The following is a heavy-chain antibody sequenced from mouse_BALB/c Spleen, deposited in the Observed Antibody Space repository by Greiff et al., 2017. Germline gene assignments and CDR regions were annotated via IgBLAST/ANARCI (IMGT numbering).Heavy chain of an antibody. CDR3: YGSSYSYYFDY. J-gene: IGHJ2*01. D-gene: IGHD1-1*01. CDR2: ISYSGST. V-gene: IGHV3-2*02. CDR1: GYSITSDYA. Sequence: EVKLMESGPGLVKPSQSLSLTCTVTGYSITSDYAWNWIRQFPGNKLEWMGYISYSGSTSYNPSLKSRISITRDTSKNQFFLQLNSVTTEDTATYYCYGSSYSYYFDYWGQGTTLTVSS.